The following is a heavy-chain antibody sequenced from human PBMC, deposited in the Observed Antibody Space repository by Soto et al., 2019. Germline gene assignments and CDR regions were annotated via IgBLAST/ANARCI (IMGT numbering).Heavy chain of an antibody. V-gene: IGHV1-69*06. Sequence: QVQLVQSGAEVKKPGSSVKVSCKASGGTFSSYAISWVRQAPGQGLEWMGGIIPIFGTANYAQKFQGRVTITADKSTSTDYMELSSLRSEDTAVYYWARDPDGLRPDAFDIWGQGTIVTVSS. CDR3: ARDPDGLRPDAFDI. CDR2: IIPIFGTA. D-gene: IGHD3-9*01. CDR1: GGTFSSYA. J-gene: IGHJ3*02.